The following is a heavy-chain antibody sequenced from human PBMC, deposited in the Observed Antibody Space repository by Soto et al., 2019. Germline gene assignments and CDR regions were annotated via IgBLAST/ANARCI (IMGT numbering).Heavy chain of an antibody. Sequence: QVQLVQSGDEVKKPGASLNVSCKASGYTFTSYGIRWVREAPGQGLARMGWMSAYNGNTNYAQKLQGRLTMTTATTTSTAYMELRSLRSDVTAVYYCTRDKGWEPTDCGGQGTLVTVSS. J-gene: IGHJ4*02. CDR3: TRDKGWEPTDC. V-gene: IGHV1-18*01. CDR1: GYTFTSYG. D-gene: IGHD1-26*01. CDR2: MSAYNGNT.